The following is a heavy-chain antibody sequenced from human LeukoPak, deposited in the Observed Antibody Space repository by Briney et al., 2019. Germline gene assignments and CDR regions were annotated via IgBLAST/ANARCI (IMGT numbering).Heavy chain of an antibody. CDR3: ARVTTVVNQLDY. D-gene: IGHD4-23*01. CDR1: GYTFTSYY. V-gene: IGHV1-46*01. J-gene: IGHJ4*02. Sequence: GASVKVSCKASGYTFTSYYMHWVRQAPGQGLEWMGIINPSGGSTSYAQKFQGRVTMTRDMSTSTVYMELSSLRSEDTAVYYCARVTTVVNQLDYWGQGTLVTVSS. CDR2: INPSGGST.